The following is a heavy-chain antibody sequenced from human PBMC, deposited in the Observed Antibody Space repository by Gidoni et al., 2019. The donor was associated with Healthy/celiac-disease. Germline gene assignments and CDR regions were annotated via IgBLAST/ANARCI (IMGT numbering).Heavy chain of an antibody. CDR1: GGSISGGGSY. J-gene: IGHJ6*02. Sequence: QVQLQESGPGLVKPSQPLTLTCPVSGGSISGGGSYWSWIRQHPGKGLEWIGYIYYSGSTYYNPSLKSRVTISVDTSKNQFSLKLSSVTAADTAVYYCARVKEQLHLYYYYYGMDVWGQGTTVTVSS. CDR2: IYYSGST. V-gene: IGHV4-31*03. D-gene: IGHD6-6*01. CDR3: ARVKEQLHLYYYYYGMDV.